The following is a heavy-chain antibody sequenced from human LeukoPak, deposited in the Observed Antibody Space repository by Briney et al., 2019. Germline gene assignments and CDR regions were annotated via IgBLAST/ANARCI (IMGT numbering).Heavy chain of an antibody. CDR3: TKDHQLYYGSGSSGSSYMDV. D-gene: IGHD3-10*01. Sequence: SGGSLRLSCAASGFIFDDYAMHWVRQTPGKGLEWVSSISWNSGTKGYADSVKGRFTIFRDNAKNSLYLQMNSLRIEDTALYYCTKDHQLYYGSGSSGSSYMDVWGKGTTVTISS. J-gene: IGHJ6*03. CDR1: GFIFDDYA. CDR2: ISWNSGTK. V-gene: IGHV3-9*01.